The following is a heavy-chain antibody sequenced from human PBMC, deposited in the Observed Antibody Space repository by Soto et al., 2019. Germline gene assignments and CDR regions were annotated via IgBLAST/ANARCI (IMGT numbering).Heavy chain of an antibody. D-gene: IGHD3-3*01. V-gene: IGHV5-51*01. CDR3: ARPGASTYYDFWSGYRY. CDR1: GYSFTSYW. J-gene: IGHJ4*02. CDR2: IYPGDSDT. Sequence: GESLKISCKGSGYSFTSYWIGWVRQMPGKGLEWMGIIYPGDSDTRYSPSFQGQVTISADKSISTAYLQWSSLKASDTAMYYCARPGASTYYDFWSGYRYWGQGTLVTVSS.